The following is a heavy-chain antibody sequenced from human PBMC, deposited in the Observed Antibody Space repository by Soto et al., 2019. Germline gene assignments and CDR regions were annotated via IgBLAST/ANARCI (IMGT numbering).Heavy chain of an antibody. Sequence: LSLTCTVSGGSISSYYWSWIRQPPGKGLEWIGYIYYSGSTYYNPSLKSRVTISVDTSKNQFSLKLSSVTAADTAVYYCARVYTMIQSRKTRDSNWFDPWGQGALVTVSS. CDR3: ARVYTMIQSRKTRDSNWFDP. D-gene: IGHD3-22*01. V-gene: IGHV4-59*12. CDR1: GGSISSYY. CDR2: IYYSGST. J-gene: IGHJ5*02.